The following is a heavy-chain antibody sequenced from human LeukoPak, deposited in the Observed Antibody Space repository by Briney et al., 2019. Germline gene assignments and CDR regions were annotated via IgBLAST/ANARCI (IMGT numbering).Heavy chain of an antibody. CDR3: ARHRARTGSSRTIRYNWFDP. CDR2: IYTSGST. V-gene: IGHV4-61*02. CDR1: GGSINSGSYY. D-gene: IGHD6-13*01. Sequence: SETLSLTCTVSGGSINSGSYYWNWIRQPAGKGLEWIGRIYTSGSTEYNPSLKSRVTISVDTSKNQFSLKLTSVIAADTAVYYCARHRARTGSSRTIRYNWFDPWGQGTLVTVPS. J-gene: IGHJ5*02.